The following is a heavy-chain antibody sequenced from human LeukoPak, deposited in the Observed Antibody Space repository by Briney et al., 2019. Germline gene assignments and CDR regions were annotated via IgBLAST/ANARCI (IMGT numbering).Heavy chain of an antibody. Sequence: GGSLRLSCAASGFTISSYGMRWVRQAPGKGLEWVSAISGSGGSTYSSDSVKGRFTISRDNSRNTLYLQMNSLRVEDTAEYYCAKGYSGYYAMYYFDYWGQGTRVTVSS. J-gene: IGHJ4*02. CDR2: ISGSGGST. CDR1: GFTISSYG. V-gene: IGHV3-23*01. D-gene: IGHD3-22*01. CDR3: AKGYSGYYAMYYFDY.